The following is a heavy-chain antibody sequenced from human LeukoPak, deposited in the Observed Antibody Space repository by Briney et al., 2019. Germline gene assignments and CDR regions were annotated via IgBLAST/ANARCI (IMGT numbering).Heavy chain of an antibody. V-gene: IGHV3-30*18. CDR3: AKNTKPTLVTPDF. CDR2: IPYDGSNT. Sequence: GGSLRLSCAASGFSFSSYGMHWVRQAPGKGLEWVAVIPYDGSNTYYADSVKGRFTISRDNSKNTLYLQMNSLRVEDSAVYYCAKNTKPTLVTPDFWGQGTLVTVSS. J-gene: IGHJ4*02. D-gene: IGHD4-23*01. CDR1: GFSFSSYG.